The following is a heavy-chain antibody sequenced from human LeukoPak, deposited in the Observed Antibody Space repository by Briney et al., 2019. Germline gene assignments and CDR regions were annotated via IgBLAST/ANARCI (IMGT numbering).Heavy chain of an antibody. Sequence: SETLSLTCSVSGDSISSGDYYWSWIRQPPGKGLEWIGYIYYSGSTYYNPSLKSRVTISVDTSKNQFSLKLSSVTAADTAVYYCARHRYYYDSSGYYYQPWGQGTLVTVSS. CDR2: IYYSGST. V-gene: IGHV4-30-4*01. J-gene: IGHJ5*02. CDR1: GDSISSGDYY. D-gene: IGHD3-22*01. CDR3: ARHRYYYDSSGYYYQP.